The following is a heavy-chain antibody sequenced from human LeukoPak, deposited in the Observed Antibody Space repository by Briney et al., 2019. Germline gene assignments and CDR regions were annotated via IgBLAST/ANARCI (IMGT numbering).Heavy chain of an antibody. CDR2: FDPEDGET. D-gene: IGHD6-6*01. J-gene: IGHJ3*02. CDR3: ATGCIAARGYDAFDI. CDR1: GYTLTELS. Sequence: GASVKVSCKVSGYTLTELSMHWVRQAPGKGLEWMGGFDPEDGETIYAQKFQGRVTMTEDTSTDTAYMELSSLRSEDTAVYYCATGCIAARGYDAFDIWGQGTMVTVSS. V-gene: IGHV1-24*01.